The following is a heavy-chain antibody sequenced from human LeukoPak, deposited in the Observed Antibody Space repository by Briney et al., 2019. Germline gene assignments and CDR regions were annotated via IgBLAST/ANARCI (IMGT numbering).Heavy chain of an antibody. CDR2: IYPADSDI. CDR1: GYSINNYW. D-gene: IGHD2-15*01. CDR3: ARQEYCSGGSCYTWFDP. Sequence: PEESLKISCKGSGYSINNYWIGWVRQMPGKGLEWMGIIYPADSDIRYSPSFQGQVTISADKSISTAYLQWSSLKASDTAMYYCARQEYCSGGSCYTWFDPWGQGTLVTVSS. J-gene: IGHJ5*02. V-gene: IGHV5-51*01.